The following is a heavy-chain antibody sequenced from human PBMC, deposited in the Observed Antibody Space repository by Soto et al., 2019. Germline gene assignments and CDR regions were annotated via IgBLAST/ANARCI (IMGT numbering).Heavy chain of an antibody. CDR3: ARGWVVPANDY. CDR1: GYIFTNYD. CDR2: MNPNSGNT. J-gene: IGHJ4*02. V-gene: IGHV1-8*01. Sequence: QVQLVQSGAEVKKRGASVKVSCKASGYIFTNYDINWVRQATGQGLEWMGWMNPNSGNTGCAQKFQGRVTMTRNTSVSTVYMELSSLSSEDTAVYYCARGWVVPANDYWGQGTLVTVSS. D-gene: IGHD2-15*01.